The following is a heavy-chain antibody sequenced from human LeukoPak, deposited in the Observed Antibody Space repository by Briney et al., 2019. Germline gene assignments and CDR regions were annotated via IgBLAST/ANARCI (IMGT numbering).Heavy chain of an antibody. CDR1: GFSFSNSA. D-gene: IGHD6-13*01. Sequence: GGSLRLSCAASGFSFSNSAMHWVRQAPGKGLEWVSAVSGSGGSTYYADSVKGRFTISRDNSKSTLYLQMNSLRAEDTAVYYCAKDLRIAAAGADGGQGTLVTVSS. J-gene: IGHJ4*02. CDR2: VSGSGGST. V-gene: IGHV3-23*01. CDR3: AKDLRIAAAGAD.